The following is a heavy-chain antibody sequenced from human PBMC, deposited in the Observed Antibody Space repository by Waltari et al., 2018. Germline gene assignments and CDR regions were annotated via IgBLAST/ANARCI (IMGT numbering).Heavy chain of an antibody. J-gene: IGHJ4*02. D-gene: IGHD2-15*01. CDR1: GDSMTGRDW. V-gene: IGHV4-4*02. CDR3: ARDRGRGLYLDS. Sequence: QLQLQQSGPGLVKPSESLSLTCAVSGDSMTGRDWWSWVRQPPGKGLEWIGQIHRSGKTHYNPSLESRVTWSIDTSNKQFSLNVPSATAADTAVYYCARDRGRGLYLDSWGQGTLVTVSP. CDR2: IHRSGKT.